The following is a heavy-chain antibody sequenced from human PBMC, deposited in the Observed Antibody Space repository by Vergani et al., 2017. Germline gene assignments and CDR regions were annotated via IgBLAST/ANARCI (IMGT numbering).Heavy chain of an antibody. D-gene: IGHD1-14*01. CDR3: ARNRPSSDYMDV. CDR2: IYTAGYT. Sequence: EVQLVESGGGLVQPGGSLRLSCAASGFAVSSSYMSWVRQAPGKGLEWVSVIYTAGYTYDADSVKGRFTISRDNSKNTLYLQMNSLRVEDMAVYYCARNRPSSDYMDVWGKGTTVTVSS. J-gene: IGHJ6*03. V-gene: IGHV3-66*02. CDR1: GFAVSSSY.